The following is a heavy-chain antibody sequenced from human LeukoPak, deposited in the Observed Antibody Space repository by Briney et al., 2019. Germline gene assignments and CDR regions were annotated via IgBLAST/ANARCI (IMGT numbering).Heavy chain of an antibody. CDR1: GFTFSSYA. CDR2: ISYDRSNK. V-gene: IGHV3-30-3*01. J-gene: IGHJ4*02. CDR3: ARIHYGDYGGDY. D-gene: IGHD4-17*01. Sequence: GGSLRLSCAASGFTFSSYAMHWVRQAPGKGLEWVAVISYDRSNKYYADSVKGRFTISRDNAKNSLYLQMNSLRAEDTAVYYCARIHYGDYGGDYWGQGTLVTVSS.